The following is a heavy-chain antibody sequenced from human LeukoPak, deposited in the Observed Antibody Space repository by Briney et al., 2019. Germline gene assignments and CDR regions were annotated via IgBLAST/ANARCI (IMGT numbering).Heavy chain of an antibody. CDR3: ARGTYYYGSGSFTWFDP. CDR2: IYTSGST. Sequence: PSGTLSLTCAVYGGSFSGYYWSWIRQPPGKGLEWIGRIYTSGSTNYNPSLKSRVTMSVDTSKNQFSLKLSSVTAADTAVYYCARGTYYYGSGSFTWFDPWGQGTLVTVSS. J-gene: IGHJ5*02. V-gene: IGHV4-59*10. CDR1: GGSFSGYY. D-gene: IGHD3-10*01.